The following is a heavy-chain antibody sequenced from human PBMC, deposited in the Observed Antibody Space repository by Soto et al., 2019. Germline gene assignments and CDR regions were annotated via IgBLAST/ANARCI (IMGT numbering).Heavy chain of an antibody. J-gene: IGHJ3*02. CDR3: AHTTTYYYDSSGYYYPGYAFDI. Sequence: ESGPTLVNPTHTLTLTCTFSGFSLSTSGVGVGWIRQPPGKALEWLALIYWNDDKRYSPSLKSRLTITKDTSKNQVVLTMTNMDPVDTATYYCAHTTTYYYDSSGYYYPGYAFDIWGQGTMVTVSS. D-gene: IGHD3-22*01. CDR2: IYWNDDK. CDR1: GFSLSTSGVG. V-gene: IGHV2-5*01.